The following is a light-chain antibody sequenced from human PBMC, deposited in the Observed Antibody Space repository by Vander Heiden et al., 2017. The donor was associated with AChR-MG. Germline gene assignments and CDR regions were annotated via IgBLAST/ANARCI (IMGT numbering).Light chain of an antibody. J-gene: IGLJ3*02. CDR3: CSYAGSSDWV. Sequence: QSALTQPASVSGSPGQSITIPCTCASRDVGTYKLVSWYKQYPGKAPKLMIYEVSKRPSGISNRFSGSKSGNTASLTISGLQAEDEADYYCCSYAGSSDWVFGGGTKLTVL. V-gene: IGLV2-23*02. CDR1: SRDVGTYKL. CDR2: EVS.